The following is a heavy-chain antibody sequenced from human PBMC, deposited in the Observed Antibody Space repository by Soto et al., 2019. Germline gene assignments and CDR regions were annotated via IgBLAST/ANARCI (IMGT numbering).Heavy chain of an antibody. CDR2: IIPILGIA. D-gene: IGHD3-9*01. CDR3: AREGYDILTGYHYYYYYYMDV. CDR1: GGTFSSYN. V-gene: IGHV1-69*04. Sequence: GASVKVSCKASGGTFSSYNISWVRQAPGQRLEWMGRIIPILGIANYAQKFQGRVTITADKSTSTAYMELSSLRSEDTAVYYCAREGYDILTGYHYYYYYYMDVWGKGTTVTVSS. J-gene: IGHJ6*03.